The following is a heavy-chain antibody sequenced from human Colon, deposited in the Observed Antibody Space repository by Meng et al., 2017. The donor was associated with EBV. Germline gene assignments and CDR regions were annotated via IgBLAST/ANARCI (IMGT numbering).Heavy chain of an antibody. CDR3: ARYVFDSSSLYSNWFDP. V-gene: IGHV4-31*03. CDR2: IHYSGST. Sequence: VPGFANPSQTLSLTCTVSGGSISSGTYYWGWIRQLPGKGLEWIAYIHYSGSTYYSPSLKSRVTISVDTSKNQLSLKLSSMTAADTAVYYCARYVFDSSSLYSNWFDPWGQGTLVTVSS. CDR1: GGSISSGTYY. D-gene: IGHD3-22*01. J-gene: IGHJ5*02.